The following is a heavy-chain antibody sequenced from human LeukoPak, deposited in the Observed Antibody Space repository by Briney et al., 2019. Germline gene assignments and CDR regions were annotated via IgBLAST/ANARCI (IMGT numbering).Heavy chain of an antibody. J-gene: IGHJ4*02. V-gene: IGHV1-18*01. D-gene: IGHD6-13*01. CDR2: ISAYNGNT. Sequence: ASVKVSCKASGYIFTKFGVTWVRQAPGQGLEWMGWISAYNGNTKYAQKVRGRVTMTTDTSTSTAYMELRSLRSDDTAVYYCARGEAVSVVAAGTPNDYWGQGTLVTVSS. CDR3: ARGEAVSVVAAGTPNDY. CDR1: GYIFTKFG.